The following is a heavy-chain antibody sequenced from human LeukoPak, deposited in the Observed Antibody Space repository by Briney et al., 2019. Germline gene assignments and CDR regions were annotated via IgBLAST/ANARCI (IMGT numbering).Heavy chain of an antibody. J-gene: IGHJ4*02. CDR2: IIPIFARA. CDR1: GGTFSSYA. CDR3: VREGLSGTFAF. Sequence: SVKVSCKASGGTFSSYAISWVRQAPGQGRKWMGGIIPIFARANYAQKFQGRVTITTDESTNTAFMELSSLRSEDTAIYYCVREGLSGTFAFWGQGTLVTVSS. D-gene: IGHD1-26*01. V-gene: IGHV1-69*05.